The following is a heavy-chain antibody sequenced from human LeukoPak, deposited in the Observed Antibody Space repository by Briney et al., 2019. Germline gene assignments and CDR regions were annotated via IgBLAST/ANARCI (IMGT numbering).Heavy chain of an antibody. J-gene: IGHJ4*02. D-gene: IGHD1-26*01. Sequence: SETLSLTCAVYGGSFSGYYWSRIRQPPGKGLEWIGEINHSGGTNYNPSLKSRVTISVDTSKNQFSLKLSSVTAADTAVYYCARGRDGIVGATDFDYWGQGTLVTVSS. CDR2: INHSGGT. CDR1: GGSFSGYY. CDR3: ARGRDGIVGATDFDY. V-gene: IGHV4-34*01.